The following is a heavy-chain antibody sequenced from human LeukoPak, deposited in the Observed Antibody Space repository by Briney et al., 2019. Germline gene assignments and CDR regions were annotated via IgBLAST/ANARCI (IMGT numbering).Heavy chain of an antibody. CDR1: GGSISSYY. Sequence: PSETLSLTCTVSGGSISSYYWSWIRQPPGKGLEWIGYIYYSGSTNYNPSLKSRVTISVDTSKNQFSLKLSSVTAADTAVYYCARTPKGNLDYGDYVRSRVWYFDLWGRGTLVTVSS. V-gene: IGHV4-59*12. D-gene: IGHD4-17*01. CDR2: IYYSGST. CDR3: ARTPKGNLDYGDYVRSRVWYFDL. J-gene: IGHJ2*01.